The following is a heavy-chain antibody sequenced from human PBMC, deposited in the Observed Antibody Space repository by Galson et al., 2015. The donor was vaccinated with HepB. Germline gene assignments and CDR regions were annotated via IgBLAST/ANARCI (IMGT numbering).Heavy chain of an antibody. CDR3: AREGVGIVGASDY. CDR1: GYTFTGYY. V-gene: IGHV1-2*02. CDR2: INPNSGGT. D-gene: IGHD1-26*01. Sequence: SVKVSCKASGYTFTGYYMHSVRQAPGQGLEWMGWINPNSGGTNYAQMFQGRVPMTRDTSISTAYMALSRLRSDDTAVYYCAREGVGIVGASDYWGQGTLVTVSS. J-gene: IGHJ4*02.